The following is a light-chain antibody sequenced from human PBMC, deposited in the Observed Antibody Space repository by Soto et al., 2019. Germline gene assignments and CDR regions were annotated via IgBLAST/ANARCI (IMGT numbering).Light chain of an antibody. CDR2: GAS. V-gene: IGKV3-20*01. Sequence: EIVLTQSPGTLSLSPGERATLSCRASQRVSSNFLGWYQQKPGQAPRLLIYGASSRATGVPDRFSGSGSGTDFTLTISRLEPEDFAVFYCQQYGSPPYTFGQGTKLEIK. CDR1: QRVSSNF. J-gene: IGKJ2*01. CDR3: QQYGSPPYT.